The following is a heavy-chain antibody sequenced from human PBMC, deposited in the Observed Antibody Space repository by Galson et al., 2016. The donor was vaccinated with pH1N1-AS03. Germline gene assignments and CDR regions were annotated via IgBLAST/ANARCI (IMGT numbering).Heavy chain of an antibody. J-gene: IGHJ4*02. CDR2: IYHSGSS. D-gene: IGHD1-1*01. CDR1: GGSISSSNL. Sequence: ETLSLTCAVSGGSISSSNLWSWVRQPPGKGLEWIGEIYHSGSSNYNPSLKSRVTISVDKSKNQFSLKLTSLTAADTAVYYCARATRDNWYEQGFYFDYWGQGTLVTVSS. V-gene: IGHV4-4*02. CDR3: ARATRDNWYEQGFYFDY.